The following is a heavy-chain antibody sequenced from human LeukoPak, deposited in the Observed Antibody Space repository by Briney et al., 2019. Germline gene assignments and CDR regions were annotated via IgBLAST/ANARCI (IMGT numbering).Heavy chain of an antibody. J-gene: IGHJ6*03. D-gene: IGHD3-3*01. CDR2: IKYSGTT. Sequence: SETLSLTCTVSGDSISGSALYWAWIRQPPGKRPEWIASIKYSGTTYYNLFLKSRVTISIDTSKNQFSLKLSSVTAADTAVYYCARGFLEWLSPSYYYYMDVWGKGTTVTVSS. CDR3: ARGFLEWLSPSYYYYMDV. V-gene: IGHV4-39*07. CDR1: GDSISGSALY.